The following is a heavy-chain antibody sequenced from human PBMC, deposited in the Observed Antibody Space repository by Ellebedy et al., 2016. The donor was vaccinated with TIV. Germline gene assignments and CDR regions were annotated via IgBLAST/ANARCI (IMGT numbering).Heavy chain of an antibody. CDR2: ISWNSGSI. Sequence: SLKISXAASGFTFDDYAMHWVRQAPGKGLEWVSGISWNSGSIGYADSVKGRFTISRDNAKNSLYLQMNSLRAEDTALYYCAKDIGVVPAATMDVWGQGTTVTVSS. J-gene: IGHJ6*02. CDR3: AKDIGVVPAATMDV. CDR1: GFTFDDYA. D-gene: IGHD2-2*01. V-gene: IGHV3-9*01.